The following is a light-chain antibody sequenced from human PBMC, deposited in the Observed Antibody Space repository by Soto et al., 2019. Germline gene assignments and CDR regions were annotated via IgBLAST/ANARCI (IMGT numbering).Light chain of an antibody. Sequence: DLQMTQSPSTLSASVGDRVTITCRVSQSISSWLAWYQQKPGKVPKLLIHMASSLESGVPSRFSGSGSGTEFTLTISSLQPDDFGTYYGQQYKSYSRTFRRGTKVEIK. J-gene: IGKJ1*01. CDR2: MAS. CDR1: QSISSW. V-gene: IGKV1-5*03. CDR3: QQYKSYSRT.